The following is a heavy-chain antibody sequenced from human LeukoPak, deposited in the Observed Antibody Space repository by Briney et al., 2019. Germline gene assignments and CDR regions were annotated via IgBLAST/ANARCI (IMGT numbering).Heavy chain of an antibody. Sequence: PGGSLRLSCAASGFTFDDFGMSWVRQAPGKGLEWVSGINWNGGRTGYADSVKGRFTISSDNAKKSLYLKMNSLRAEDTALYYCARKWLSNAFDIWGQGTMVTVSS. CDR2: INWNGGRT. V-gene: IGHV3-20*04. J-gene: IGHJ3*02. CDR3: ARKWLSNAFDI. CDR1: GFTFDDFG. D-gene: IGHD5-12*01.